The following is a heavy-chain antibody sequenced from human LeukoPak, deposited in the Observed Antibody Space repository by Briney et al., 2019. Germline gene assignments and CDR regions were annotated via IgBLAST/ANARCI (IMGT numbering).Heavy chain of an antibody. V-gene: IGHV1-2*02. CDR2: INPKSGDT. J-gene: IGHJ4*02. Sequence: GASVKVSCKASGYNFIDYYLHWVRQAPGQGLEWMGWINPKSGDTNYAQKFRGRVTMTRDTSISTAYMELSRLRSDDTAVYYCARDGALPGIVGATVGGYFDYWGQGTLVTVSS. D-gene: IGHD1-26*01. CDR1: GYNFIDYY. CDR3: ARDGALPGIVGATVGGYFDY.